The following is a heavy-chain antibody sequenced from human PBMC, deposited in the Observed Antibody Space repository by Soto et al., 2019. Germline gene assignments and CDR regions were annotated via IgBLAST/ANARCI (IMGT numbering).Heavy chain of an antibody. Sequence: EVQLVESGGGLVQPGGSLRLSCAASGFTFSAHYMDWVRQAPGKGLEWVGRIKNKANSYTTEYAASGEGRFTISREDSQTSLYLQMNSLKTEDTAVYYCARVSLVGPSGGRYFDYWGQGSQVAVSS. J-gene: IGHJ4*02. V-gene: IGHV3-72*01. CDR3: ARVSLVGPSGGRYFDY. D-gene: IGHD1-26*01. CDR1: GFTFSAHY. CDR2: IKNKANSYTT.